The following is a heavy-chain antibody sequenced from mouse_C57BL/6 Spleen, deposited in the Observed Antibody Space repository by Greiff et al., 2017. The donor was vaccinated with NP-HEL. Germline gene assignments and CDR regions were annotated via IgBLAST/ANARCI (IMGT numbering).Heavy chain of an antibody. V-gene: IGHV6-6*01. CDR3: TRARIFYAMDY. CDR2: IRNKANNHAT. J-gene: IGHJ4*01. CDR1: GFTFSDAW. Sequence: EVKLVESGGGLVQPGGSMKLSCAASGFTFSDAWMDWVRQSPEKGLEWVAEIRNKANNHATYSAESVKGRFTISRDDSKSSVYLQMNSLRAEDTGIYYCTRARIFYAMDYWGQGTSVTVSS.